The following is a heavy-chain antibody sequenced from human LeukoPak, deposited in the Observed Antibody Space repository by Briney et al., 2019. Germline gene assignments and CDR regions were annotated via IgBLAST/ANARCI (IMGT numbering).Heavy chain of an antibody. CDR2: IIPILGIA. V-gene: IGHV1-69*04. Sequence: SVKVSCKASGYTFTSYGISWVRQAPGQGLEWMGRIIPILGIANYAQKFQGRVTITADKSTSTAYMELSSLRSEDTAVYYCASAPRRYYDSSGYEDYWGQGTLVTVSS. D-gene: IGHD3-22*01. J-gene: IGHJ4*02. CDR3: ASAPRRYYDSSGYEDY. CDR1: GYTFTSYG.